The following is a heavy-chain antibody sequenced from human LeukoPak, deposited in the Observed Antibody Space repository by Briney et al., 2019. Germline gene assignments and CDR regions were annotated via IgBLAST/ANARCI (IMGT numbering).Heavy chain of an antibody. CDR1: RGSLSGSIRSYY. Sequence: SETLSLTCTVSRGSLSGSIRSYYWSWLRQSPGKGLEWIGCISSSGSVNDNPSLRSRVTISVDTSKNQFFLSLSSVSAADTAVYYCARIPLGYSGAYYFDYWGQGTLVSVSP. V-gene: IGHV4-4*09. D-gene: IGHD5-12*01. CDR3: ARIPLGYSGAYYFDY. J-gene: IGHJ4*02. CDR2: ISSSGSV.